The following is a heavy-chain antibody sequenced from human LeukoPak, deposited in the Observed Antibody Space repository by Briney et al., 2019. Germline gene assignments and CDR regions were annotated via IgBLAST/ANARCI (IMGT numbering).Heavy chain of an antibody. D-gene: IGHD3-10*01. CDR2: INHSGTT. V-gene: IGHV4-34*01. CDR1: GGSIRSYY. J-gene: IGHJ2*01. Sequence: SETLSLTCTVSGGSIRSYYWSWIRQPPGKGLEWIGEINHSGTTNYNPSLKSRITISVDTSKNQFSLRLSSVTAADTAVYYCARGRGPLYWYFDLWGRGTLVTVSS. CDR3: ARGRGPLYWYFDL.